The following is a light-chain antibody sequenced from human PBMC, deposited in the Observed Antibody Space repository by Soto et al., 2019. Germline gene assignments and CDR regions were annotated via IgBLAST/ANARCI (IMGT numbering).Light chain of an antibody. J-gene: IGKJ3*01. V-gene: IGKV1-39*01. CDR2: GAS. Sequence: DIQMTQSPSSLSASVGDRVTITCRASQYISIYVNWYQQKPGKAPKFLIYGASDLQRGVPSRFSGSGSGTDFTLTINSLQPEDFATYYCQQSYSRPLTFGPGTRVEIK. CDR3: QQSYSRPLT. CDR1: QYISIY.